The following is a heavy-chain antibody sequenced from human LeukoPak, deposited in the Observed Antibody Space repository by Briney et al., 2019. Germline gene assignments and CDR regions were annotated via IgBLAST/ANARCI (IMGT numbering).Heavy chain of an antibody. V-gene: IGHV1-18*01. Sequence: ASVKVSCKASGYTFTSYTISWVRQAPGQGLEWMGWISAYNGNTNYAQNLQGRVTMTTDTSTSTAYMELRSLRSDDRAVYYCARGDYYYDSSGYYPYDYWGQGTLVTVSS. J-gene: IGHJ4*02. CDR3: ARGDYYYDSSGYYPYDY. D-gene: IGHD3-22*01. CDR2: ISAYNGNT. CDR1: GYTFTSYT.